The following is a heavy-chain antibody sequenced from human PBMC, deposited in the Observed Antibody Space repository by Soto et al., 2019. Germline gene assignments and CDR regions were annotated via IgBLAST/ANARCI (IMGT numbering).Heavy chain of an antibody. J-gene: IGHJ4*02. CDR3: ARDPGAASFDF. CDR1: GYTFTNYG. V-gene: IGHV1-18*01. CDR2: INTSNDNK. D-gene: IGHD6-19*01. Sequence: ASVKVSCKASGYTFTNYGISWVRQAPGEGLEWVGWINTSNDNKLYAQKLQGRLTLTTDTSTSTAYMDLTTLRSDDTAAYFCARDPGAASFDFWAKGTLVTVSS.